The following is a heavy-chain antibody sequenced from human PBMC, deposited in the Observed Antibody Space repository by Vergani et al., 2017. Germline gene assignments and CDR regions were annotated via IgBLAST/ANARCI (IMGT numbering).Heavy chain of an antibody. V-gene: IGHV3-21*01. D-gene: IGHD3-22*01. Sequence: EVQLVESGGGLVKPGGSLRLSCAASGFTFSSYSMNWVRQAPGKGLEWVASISSSSSYIYYADSVKGRFTISRDNAKNSLYLQMNSLRAEDTAVYYCASSPQSYYDSSGHHTGGQGTLVTVSS. CDR2: ISSSSSYI. CDR3: ASSPQSYYDSSGHHT. J-gene: IGHJ4*02. CDR1: GFTFSSYS.